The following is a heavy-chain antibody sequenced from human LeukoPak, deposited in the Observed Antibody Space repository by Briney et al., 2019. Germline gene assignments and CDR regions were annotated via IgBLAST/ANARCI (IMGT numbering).Heavy chain of an antibody. D-gene: IGHD3-10*01. CDR3: AKDLVYYYGSGSYTYIFDY. V-gene: IGHV3-21*01. CDR2: ISSSSSYI. Sequence: GGSLRLSCAASGFTFSSYSMNWVRQAPGKGLEWVSSISSSSSYIYYADSVKGRFTISRDNAKNSLYLQMNSLRAEDTAVYYCAKDLVYYYGSGSYTYIFDYWGQGTLVTVSS. J-gene: IGHJ4*02. CDR1: GFTFSSYS.